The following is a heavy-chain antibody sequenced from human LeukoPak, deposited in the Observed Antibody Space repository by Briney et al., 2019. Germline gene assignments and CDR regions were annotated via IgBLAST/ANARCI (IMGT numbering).Heavy chain of an antibody. CDR2: MNPNSGNT. CDR3: ARGSLGGYSSSWYGGNWFDP. J-gene: IGHJ5*02. Sequence: ASVKVSSKASGYTFTSYDINWVRQATGQGLEWMGWMNPNSGNTGYAQKFQGRVTMTRNTSISTAYMELSSLRSEDTAVYYCARGSLGGYSSSWYGGNWFDPWGQGTLVTVSS. D-gene: IGHD6-13*01. CDR1: GYTFTSYD. V-gene: IGHV1-8*01.